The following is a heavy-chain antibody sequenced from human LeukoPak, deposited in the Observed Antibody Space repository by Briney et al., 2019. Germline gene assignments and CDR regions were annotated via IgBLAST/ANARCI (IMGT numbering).Heavy chain of an antibody. CDR3: AKDVGKWESLHFFDY. CDR2: ISGSSDNT. J-gene: IGHJ4*02. Sequence: PGGSLRLSCAASGFTFSSYAMSWVRQAPGKGLEWASAISGSSDNTYYAGSVKGRFTISRDNSKNTLYLQMNSLRGDDTAVYYCAKDVGKWESLHFFDYWGQGTLVTVSS. V-gene: IGHV3-23*01. D-gene: IGHD1-26*01. CDR1: GFTFSSYA.